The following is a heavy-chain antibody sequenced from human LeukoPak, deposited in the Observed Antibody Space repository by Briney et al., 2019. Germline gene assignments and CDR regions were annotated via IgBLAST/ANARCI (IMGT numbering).Heavy chain of an antibody. J-gene: IGHJ4*02. CDR3: ARAHPGGDFDY. V-gene: IGHV1-8*03. CDR2: MNPNSGNT. Sequence: ASVKVSCKASGYTFTSYDINWVRQATGQGLEWMGWMNPNSGNTGYAQKFQGRVTITRNTSISTAYIELSSLRSEGTAVYYCARAHPGGDFDYWGQGTLVTVSS. D-gene: IGHD3-10*01. CDR1: GYTFTSYD.